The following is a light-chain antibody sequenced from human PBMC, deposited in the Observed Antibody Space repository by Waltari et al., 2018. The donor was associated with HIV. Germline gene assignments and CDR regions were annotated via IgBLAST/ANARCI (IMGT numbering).Light chain of an antibody. CDR3: CSYAGSSTYV. CDR1: SSAVGSYNL. J-gene: IGLJ1*01. Sequence: QSALTQPASVSGSPGQSLTISCTGTSSAVGSYNLVSWYQQHPGKAPKLMIYEVIKRPSGVSNRFSGSKSGNTASLTISGLQAEDEADYYCCSYAGSSTYVFGTGTKVTVL. V-gene: IGLV2-23*02. CDR2: EVI.